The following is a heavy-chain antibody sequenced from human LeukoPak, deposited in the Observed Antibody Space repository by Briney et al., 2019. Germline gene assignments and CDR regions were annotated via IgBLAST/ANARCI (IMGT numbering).Heavy chain of an antibody. J-gene: IGHJ4*02. CDR2: IYYSGST. Sequence: SETLSLTCTVSGGSISSYYWSWIRQPSGKGLEWIGYIYYSGSTNYNPSLKSRVTISVDTSKNQFSLKLSSVTAADTAVYYCARVSGSYSAFDYWGQGTLVTVSS. D-gene: IGHD2-15*01. V-gene: IGHV4-59*01. CDR1: GGSISSYY. CDR3: ARVSGSYSAFDY.